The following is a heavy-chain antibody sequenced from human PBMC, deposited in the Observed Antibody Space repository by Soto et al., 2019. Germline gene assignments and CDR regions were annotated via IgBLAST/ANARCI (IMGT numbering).Heavy chain of an antibody. D-gene: IGHD4-17*01. CDR2: ISAYNGNT. J-gene: IGHJ4*02. CDR3: ARELNSWDGGYYFDY. Sequence: ASVKVSCKASGYTFTSYGISWVRQAPGQGLEWMGWISAYNGNTNYAQKLQGRVTMATDTSTSTAYMELRSLRSDDTAVYYCARELNSWDGGYYFDYWGQGTLVTVS. CDR1: GYTFTSYG. V-gene: IGHV1-18*04.